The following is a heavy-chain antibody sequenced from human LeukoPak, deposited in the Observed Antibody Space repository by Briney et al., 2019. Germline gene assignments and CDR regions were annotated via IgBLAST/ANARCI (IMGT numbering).Heavy chain of an antibody. CDR1: GYTFTSYG. V-gene: IGHV1-18*01. CDR2: ISAYNGNT. J-gene: IGHJ6*02. Sequence: ASVKVSCKASGYTFTSYGISWVRQAPGQGLEWMGWISAYNGNTNYAQKLQGRVTMTTDTSTSTAYMELRSLRSDDTAVYYCARDKGPDSNFPRYYYYYGMDVWGQGTTVTVSS. CDR3: ARDKGPDSNFPRYYYYYGMDV. D-gene: IGHD4-11*01.